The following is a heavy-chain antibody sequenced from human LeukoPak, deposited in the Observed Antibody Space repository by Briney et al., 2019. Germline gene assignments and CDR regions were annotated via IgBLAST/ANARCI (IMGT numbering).Heavy chain of an antibody. D-gene: IGHD6-13*01. CDR3: AREGRGAAAGMDY. CDR2: IYYSGST. V-gene: IGHV4-59*01. J-gene: IGHJ4*02. CDR1: GGSISSYY. Sequence: SETLSLTCTVSGGSISSYYWSWIRKPPGKGLEWIGYIYYSGSTNYNPSLKSRVTISVDTSKNQFSLNLSSVTAADTAVYYCAREGRGAAAGMDYWGQGTLVTVSS.